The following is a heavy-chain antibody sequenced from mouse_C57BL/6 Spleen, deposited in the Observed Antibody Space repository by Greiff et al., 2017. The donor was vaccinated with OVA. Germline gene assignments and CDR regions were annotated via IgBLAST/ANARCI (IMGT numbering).Heavy chain of an antibody. CDR1: GYTFTSYW. V-gene: IGHV1-52*01. Sequence: QVQLQQSGAELVRPGSSVKLSCKASGYTFTSYWMHWVKQRPIQGLEWIGNIDPSDSETHYNQKFKDKATLTVDKSSSTAYMQLSSLTSEDSAVYYCARSPSGTGYAMDYWGQGTSVTVSS. J-gene: IGHJ4*01. CDR2: IDPSDSET. CDR3: ARSPSGTGYAMDY. D-gene: IGHD4-1*01.